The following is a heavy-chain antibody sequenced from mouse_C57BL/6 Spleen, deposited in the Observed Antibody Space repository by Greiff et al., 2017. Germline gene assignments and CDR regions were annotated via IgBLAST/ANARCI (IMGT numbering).Heavy chain of an antibody. CDR1: GSTFTRYW. D-gene: IGHD1-1*01. CDR3: SREVMTTVEDAMDY. J-gene: IGHJ4*01. V-gene: IGHV1-50*01. CDR2: IDPSDSYT. Sequence: VQLQQPGAELVKPGASVKLSCKASGSTFTRYWMQWVKHRPGQGLEWIGEIDPSDSYTNYNQKFKGKAPLTVDTSSSTAYMQLSNLTSEASAVYYCSREVMTTVEDAMDYWGQGTSVTVSS.